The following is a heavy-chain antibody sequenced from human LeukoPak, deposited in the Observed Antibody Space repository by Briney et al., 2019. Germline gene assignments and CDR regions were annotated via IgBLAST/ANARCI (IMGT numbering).Heavy chain of an antibody. CDR2: IIPIFGTA. D-gene: IGHD3-3*01. Sequence: ASVKVSCKASGGTFSSYAFSWVRQAPGQGLEWMGGIIPIFGTANYAQKFQGRVTITTDESTSTAYMELSSLRSEDTAVYYCARGKVYDFWSGYSDYFDYWGQGTLVTVSS. CDR3: ARGKVYDFWSGYSDYFDY. V-gene: IGHV1-69*05. CDR1: GGTFSSYA. J-gene: IGHJ4*02.